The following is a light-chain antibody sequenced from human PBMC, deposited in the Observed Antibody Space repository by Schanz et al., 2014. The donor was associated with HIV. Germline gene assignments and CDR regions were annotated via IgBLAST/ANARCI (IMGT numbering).Light chain of an antibody. CDR1: SSDVGHYDY. Sequence: QSVLTQPPSASGSRGQSVTISCTGTSSDVGHYDYVSWYQHHPGKAPKLMIYEVSKRPAGVPDRFSGSKSGNTASLTVSGLQAEDEADYYCAAWDDGLNGWVFGGGTKLTVL. CDR3: AAWDDGLNGWV. J-gene: IGLJ3*02. CDR2: EVS. V-gene: IGLV2-8*01.